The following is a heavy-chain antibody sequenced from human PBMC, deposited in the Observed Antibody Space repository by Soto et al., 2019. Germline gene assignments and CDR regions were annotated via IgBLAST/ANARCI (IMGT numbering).Heavy chain of an antibody. CDR3: ARDQYLGVVRGVIITTFPNWFDP. CDR1: GFTFSSYS. Sequence: GGSLRLSCAASGFTFSSYSMNWVRQAPGKGLEWVSYISSSSSTIYYADSVKGRFTISRDNAKNSLYLQMNCLRAEDTAVYYCARDQYLGVVRGVIITTFPNWFDPWGQGTLVTVSS. J-gene: IGHJ5*02. V-gene: IGHV3-48*01. D-gene: IGHD3-10*01. CDR2: ISSSSSTI.